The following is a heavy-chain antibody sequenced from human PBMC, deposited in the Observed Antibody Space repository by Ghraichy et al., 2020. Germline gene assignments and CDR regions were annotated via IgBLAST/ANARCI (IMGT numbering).Heavy chain of an antibody. CDR3: ASPKDTSGSFYKS. CDR1: GASIRSNGYF. CDR2: IFYTGTT. Sequence: SETLSLTCNVSGASIRSNGYFWAWIRQPPGKGLEWIGDIFYTGTTHYNPSLTSRLTLSVDTSTNQFPLKLTAVTAADTAVYYCASPKDTSGSFYKSGGPGILGTVSS. D-gene: IGHD6-19*01. J-gene: IGHJ1*01. V-gene: IGHV4-39*01.